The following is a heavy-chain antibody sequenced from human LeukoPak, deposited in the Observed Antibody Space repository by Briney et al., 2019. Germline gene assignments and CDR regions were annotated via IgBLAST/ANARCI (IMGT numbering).Heavy chain of an antibody. CDR1: GFTFSSYA. CDR2: ISGSGGST. D-gene: IGHD2-2*01. V-gene: IGHV3-23*01. Sequence: GGSLRLSCAASGFTFSSYAMSWVRQAPGKGLEWVSAISGSGGSTYYADSVKGRFTISRDNSKNTLYLQMNSLRAEDTAVYYCAKEMRGGYCSSSSCYPDYWGQGTLVTVSS. CDR3: AKEMRGGYCSSSSCYPDY. J-gene: IGHJ4*02.